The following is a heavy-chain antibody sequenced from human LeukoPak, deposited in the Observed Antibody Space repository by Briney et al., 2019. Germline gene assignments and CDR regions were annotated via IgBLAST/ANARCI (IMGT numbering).Heavy chain of an antibody. CDR3: ARGRWLQSWSRYYYYMDV. CDR1: GYTFTGYY. Sequence: ASVKVSCKASGYTFTGYYMRWVRQAPGQGLEWMGWINPNSGGTNYAQKFQGRVTMTRDTSISTAYMELSRLRSDDTAVYYCARGRWLQSWSRYYYYMDVWGKGTTVTVSS. CDR2: INPNSGGT. J-gene: IGHJ6*03. D-gene: IGHD5-24*01. V-gene: IGHV1-2*02.